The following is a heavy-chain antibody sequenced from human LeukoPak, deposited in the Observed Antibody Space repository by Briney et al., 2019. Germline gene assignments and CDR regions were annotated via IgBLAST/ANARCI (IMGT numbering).Heavy chain of an antibody. CDR1: GFTFDDYS. J-gene: IGHJ4*02. V-gene: IGHV3-9*01. CDR2: ISWNSGST. D-gene: IGHD3-10*01. Sequence: GGSLRLSCAASGFTFDDYSLRWVRQGPGKGLEWVSGISWNSGSTAYADSVRGRFTISRDNAKNSLYLQMNILRTEDPALYYCVRARGDVHWGFYFDYWGQGTLVTVPS. CDR3: VRARGDVHWGFYFDY.